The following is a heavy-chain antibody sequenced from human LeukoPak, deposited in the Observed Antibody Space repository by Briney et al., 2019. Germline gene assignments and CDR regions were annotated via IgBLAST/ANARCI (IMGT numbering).Heavy chain of an antibody. CDR2: ISWDGGST. V-gene: IGHV3-43*01. CDR3: AKDIAGGAARPYYYYMDV. D-gene: IGHD6-6*01. CDR1: GFTFDDYT. Sequence: GGSLRLSCAASGFTFDDYTMHWVRQAPGKGLEWVSLISWDGGSTYYADSVKGRFTISRDNSKNSLYLQMNSLRTGDTALYYCAKDIAGGAARPYYYYMDVWGKGTTVTVSS. J-gene: IGHJ6*03.